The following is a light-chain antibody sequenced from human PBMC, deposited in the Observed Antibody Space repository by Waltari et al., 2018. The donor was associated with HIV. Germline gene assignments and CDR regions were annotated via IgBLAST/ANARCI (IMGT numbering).Light chain of an antibody. Sequence: QSVLTQPPSASGIPGQRVTIPCSGTRSNIGINTINWYQKLPGTAPKLLIYNDDHRPSGVPGRFSGSRSGTSAALAINGLQSEDEADYYCASWDDRLNGQGVFGGGTTLTVL. CDR1: RSNIGINT. J-gene: IGLJ3*02. CDR2: NDD. CDR3: ASWDDRLNGQGV. V-gene: IGLV1-44*01.